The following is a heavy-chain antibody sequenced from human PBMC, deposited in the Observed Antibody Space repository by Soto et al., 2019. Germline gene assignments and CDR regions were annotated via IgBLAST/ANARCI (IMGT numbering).Heavy chain of an antibody. J-gene: IGHJ6*02. CDR2: VRGSGDT. CDR3: AKDRQDYDILTGYYYYYGMDV. Sequence: GGSLRLSCAASGFTFSTYAMSWVRQAPGKGLEWVSAVRGSGDTFYADSVKGRFTISRDNSKNTLYLHMNSLRAEDTAVYYCAKDRQDYDILTGYYYYYGMDVWGQGTTVTVSS. D-gene: IGHD3-9*01. CDR1: GFTFSTYA. V-gene: IGHV3-23*01.